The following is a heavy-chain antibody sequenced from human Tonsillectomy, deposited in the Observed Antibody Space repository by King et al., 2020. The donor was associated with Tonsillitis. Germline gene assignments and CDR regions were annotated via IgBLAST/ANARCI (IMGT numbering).Heavy chain of an antibody. CDR2: INPSGGST. V-gene: IGHV1-46*01. CDR3: ARDPGPPQYSGSYYNPGGYFDY. J-gene: IGHJ4*02. Sequence: IQLVQSGAEVKKPGASVKVSCKASGYTFTSYYMHWVRQAPGQGLEWMGIINPSGGSTSYAQKFQGRVTMTRDTSTSTVYMELSSLRSEDTAVYYCARDPGPPQYSGSYYNPGGYFDYWGQGTLVTVSS. D-gene: IGHD1-26*01. CDR1: GYTFTSYY.